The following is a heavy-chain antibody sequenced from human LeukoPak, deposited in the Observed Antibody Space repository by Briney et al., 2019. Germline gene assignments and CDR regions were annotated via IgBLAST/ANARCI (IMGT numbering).Heavy chain of an antibody. J-gene: IGHJ3*02. Sequence: SETLSLTCTVSGGSISSYYWSWIRQPPGKGLEWIGYIYYGGSTNYNPSLKSRVTISADTSKNQFSLKLSSVTAADTAVYYCARGGAEVWDAFDIWGQGTMVTVSS. D-gene: IGHD1-14*01. CDR1: GGSISSYY. CDR3: ARGGAEVWDAFDI. CDR2: IYYGGST. V-gene: IGHV4-59*01.